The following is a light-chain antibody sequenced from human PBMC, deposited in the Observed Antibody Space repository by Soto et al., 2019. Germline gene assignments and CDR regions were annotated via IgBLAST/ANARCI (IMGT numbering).Light chain of an antibody. J-gene: IGKJ1*01. V-gene: IGKV3-11*01. Sequence: IEFARSRSILKLSPGERATLSCRASRSVSSYLAWYQQKPGQAPRLLIYDASTRATGISARFSGSGSGTDFTLTISSLEPEDFAMYYCQQRSDWPVTFGQGTKVDIK. CDR3: QQRSDWPVT. CDR2: DAS. CDR1: RSVSSY.